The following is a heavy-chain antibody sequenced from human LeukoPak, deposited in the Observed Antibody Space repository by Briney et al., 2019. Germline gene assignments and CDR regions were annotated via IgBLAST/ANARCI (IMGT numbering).Heavy chain of an antibody. Sequence: PGGSLRLSCAASGFTFSSYSMNWVRQAPGKGLEWVSSISSSSSYIYYADSVKGRFTISRDNAKNSLYLQMNSLRAEDTAVYYCAGGIFGVVITDPNVDYWGQGTLVAVSS. CDR1: GFTFSSYS. V-gene: IGHV3-21*01. CDR2: ISSSSSYI. J-gene: IGHJ4*02. D-gene: IGHD3-3*02. CDR3: AGGIFGVVITDPNVDY.